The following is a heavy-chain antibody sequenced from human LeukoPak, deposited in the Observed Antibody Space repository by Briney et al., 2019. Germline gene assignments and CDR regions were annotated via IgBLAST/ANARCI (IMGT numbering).Heavy chain of an antibody. J-gene: IGHJ3*02. D-gene: IGHD5-24*01. CDR2: ISDTGRTI. CDR1: GFSFSDYF. CDR3: ARLQSPDSPLDI. Sequence: PGGSLRLSCAASGFSFSDYFMTWIRQAPGKGLEWVSYISDTGRTIYYADSVRGRFTISRDNAKNSPFLQMDTLRAEDTAVYYCARLQSPDSPLDIWGQGTMVTVSS. V-gene: IGHV3-11*01.